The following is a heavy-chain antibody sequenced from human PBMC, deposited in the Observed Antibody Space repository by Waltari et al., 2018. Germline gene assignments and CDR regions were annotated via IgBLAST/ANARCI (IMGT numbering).Heavy chain of an antibody. CDR2: INPNSGGT. CDR3: AREGDSSGWGDSYFDY. Sequence: QVQLVQSGAEVKKPGASVKVSCKASGYTFTGYYMHWVRQAPGQGLEWMGWINPNSGGTNYAQKFQGRVTMARDTSISTAYMELSRLRSDDTAVYYCAREGDSSGWGDSYFDYWGQGTLVTVSS. CDR1: GYTFTGYY. D-gene: IGHD6-19*01. V-gene: IGHV1-2*02. J-gene: IGHJ4*02.